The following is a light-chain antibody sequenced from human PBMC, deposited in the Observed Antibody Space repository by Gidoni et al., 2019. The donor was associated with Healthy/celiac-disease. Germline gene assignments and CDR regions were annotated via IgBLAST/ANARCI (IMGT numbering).Light chain of an antibody. V-gene: IGKV1-5*03. CDR2: KAA. CDR3: QQYNSYSLT. CDR1: QSISSW. J-gene: IGKJ1*01. Sequence: DIQMTPSPSTLSASVGDRVTITFRASQSISSWLAWYQQKPGKAPKPLIYKAASLESGVPSRFSGSGSGTEFTLTISSLQPDDFATDYCQQYNSYSLTFGQGTKVEIK.